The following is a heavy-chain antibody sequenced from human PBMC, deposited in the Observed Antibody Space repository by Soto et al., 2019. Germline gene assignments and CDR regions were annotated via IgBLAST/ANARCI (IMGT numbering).Heavy chain of an antibody. CDR1: GFTFSSYA. V-gene: IGHV3-23*01. Sequence: EVQLLESGGGSVQPGGSLRLSCAASGFTFSSYAMHWVRRPPGKGLEWVSSISGSGGTAYYADSVKGRFSISRASLVNTLFLKKNSLRADDTAVYYCANGRGQTGNFDYWVQGPLVTVSP. CDR3: ANGRGQTGNFDY. D-gene: IGHD3-10*01. CDR2: ISGSGGTA. J-gene: IGHJ4*02.